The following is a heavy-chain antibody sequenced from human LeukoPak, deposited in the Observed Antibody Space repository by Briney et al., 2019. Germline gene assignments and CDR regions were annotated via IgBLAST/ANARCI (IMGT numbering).Heavy chain of an antibody. CDR1: GFTFSNAW. J-gene: IGHJ3*02. D-gene: IGHD1-26*01. CDR2: IKSKTDGGTT. Sequence: GGSLRLSCAASGFTFSNAWVSWVRQAPGKGLEWVGRIKSKTDGGTTDYAAPVKGRFTISRDDSKNTLYLQMNSLKTEDTAVYYCTRDPRGSYGPDAFDIWGQGTMVTVSS. CDR3: TRDPRGSYGPDAFDI. V-gene: IGHV3-15*01.